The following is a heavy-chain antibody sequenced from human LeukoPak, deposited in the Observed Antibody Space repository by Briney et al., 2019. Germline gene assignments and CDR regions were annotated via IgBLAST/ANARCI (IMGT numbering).Heavy chain of an antibody. CDR2: ISAYNGNT. CDR3: ARDDSGSPLHFDY. Sequence: ASVKVSCKASGGTFSSYAISWVRQAPGKGLEWMGWISAYNGNTNYAQKLQGRVTMTTDTSTSTAYMELRSLRSDDTAVYYCARDDSGSPLHFDYWGQGTLVTVSS. CDR1: GGTFSSYA. D-gene: IGHD1-26*01. J-gene: IGHJ4*02. V-gene: IGHV1-18*01.